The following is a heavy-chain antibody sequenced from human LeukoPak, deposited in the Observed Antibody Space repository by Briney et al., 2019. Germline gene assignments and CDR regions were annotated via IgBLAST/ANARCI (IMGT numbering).Heavy chain of an antibody. Sequence: SETLSLTCSVSGGSITSYYWGWIRQPPGKGLEWIGSIYHSGSTYYNPSLKSRVTMSIDTSKNHFSLKLTSVTAADTATYYCARETSLAGFASGLGFNYWGQGILVTVSS. D-gene: IGHD6-19*01. CDR1: GGSITSYY. CDR2: IYHSGST. CDR3: ARETSLAGFASGLGFNY. V-gene: IGHV4-59*01. J-gene: IGHJ4*02.